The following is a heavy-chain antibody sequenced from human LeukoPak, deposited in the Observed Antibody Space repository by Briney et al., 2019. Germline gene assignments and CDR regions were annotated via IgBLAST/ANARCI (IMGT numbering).Heavy chain of an antibody. D-gene: IGHD3-9*01. Sequence: GGSLRLSCAASGFTFSSYGMHWVRQAPGKGLEWVAVIWYDGSNKYYADSVKGRFTISRDNSKNTLYLQMNSLRAEDTSVYYCARTMRPFLTGYYSLDYWGQGTLVTVSS. CDR3: ARTMRPFLTGYYSLDY. CDR1: GFTFSSYG. CDR2: IWYDGSNK. V-gene: IGHV3-33*01. J-gene: IGHJ4*02.